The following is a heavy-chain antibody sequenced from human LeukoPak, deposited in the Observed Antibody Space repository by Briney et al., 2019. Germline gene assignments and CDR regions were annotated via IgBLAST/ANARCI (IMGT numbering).Heavy chain of an antibody. D-gene: IGHD5-12*01. CDR1: GYSFTNYW. J-gene: IGHJ3*01. V-gene: IGHV5-51*01. Sequence: GESLKISCKGSGYSFTNYWIGWVRQMPGKGLEWMGIIYPGDSDIRYSPSFQGQVTISADKSVNTAYLQWSSLKASDTAMYYCARHKAERGSSGYDWGAFDVWGQGTMVTVSS. CDR2: IYPGDSDI. CDR3: ARHKAERGSSGYDWGAFDV.